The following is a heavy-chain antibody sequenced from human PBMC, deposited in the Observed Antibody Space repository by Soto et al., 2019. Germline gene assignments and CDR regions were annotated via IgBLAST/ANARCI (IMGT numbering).Heavy chain of an antibody. Sequence: PSETLSLTCAVSGDSISSDKWLSWVRQPPGKGLEWIGEVYHSGNTNYNPSLKSRVTISVDTSKNQFSLKLSSATAADTAVYYCAREPDYDILTGYTARHAIDYWGQGTLVTVSS. V-gene: IGHV4-4*02. CDR2: VYHSGNT. J-gene: IGHJ4*02. CDR1: GDSISSDKW. CDR3: AREPDYDILTGYTARHAIDY. D-gene: IGHD3-9*01.